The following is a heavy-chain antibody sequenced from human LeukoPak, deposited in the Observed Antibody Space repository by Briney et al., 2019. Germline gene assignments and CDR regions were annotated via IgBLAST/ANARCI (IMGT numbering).Heavy chain of an antibody. CDR1: GFTFSSYS. Sequence: GGSLRLSCAASGFTFSSYSMNWVRQAPGKGLEWVSYISSGSSTIYYADSVKGRFTISRDNAKNSLYLQMNSLRAEDTAVCYCARWCSSSSCFRGFDYWGQGTLVTVSS. J-gene: IGHJ4*02. D-gene: IGHD2-2*01. CDR2: ISSGSSTI. V-gene: IGHV3-48*01. CDR3: ARWCSSSSCFRGFDY.